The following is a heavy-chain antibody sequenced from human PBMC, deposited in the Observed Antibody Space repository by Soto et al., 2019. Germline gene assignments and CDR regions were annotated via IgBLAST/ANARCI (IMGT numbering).Heavy chain of an antibody. Sequence: EVQLVESGGGLVQPGGSLRLSCAASAFTFSGYTMNWVRQAPGKGLECVSGIYGSGRGIEYADSVKGRFTISRDNSKNTVYLQMTDLRADDTAVYYCAKDAVYNDGLWLMDHWGQGTQVTVSS. D-gene: IGHD2-21*01. V-gene: IGHV3-23*04. CDR3: AKDAVYNDGLWLMDH. J-gene: IGHJ4*02. CDR2: IYGSGRGI. CDR1: AFTFSGYT.